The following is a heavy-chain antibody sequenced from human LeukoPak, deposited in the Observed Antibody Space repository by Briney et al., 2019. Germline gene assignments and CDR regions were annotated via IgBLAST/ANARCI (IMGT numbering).Heavy chain of an antibody. Sequence: SETLSLTCSVSGGSLSNYYWSWVRQSPGKGLKWLGYIFYSGSTNYNPSLKSRVTISLDTSKRQFSLKLSSVTAADTAVYYCARSDTFGGVIAFDAFDMWGQGTMVTVSS. CDR2: IFYSGST. V-gene: IGHV4-59*01. CDR1: GGSLSNYY. J-gene: IGHJ3*02. D-gene: IGHD3-16*02. CDR3: ARSDTFGGVIAFDAFDM.